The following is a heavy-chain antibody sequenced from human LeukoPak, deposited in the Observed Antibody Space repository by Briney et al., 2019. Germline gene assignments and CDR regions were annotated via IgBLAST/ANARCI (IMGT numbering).Heavy chain of an antibody. J-gene: IGHJ4*02. CDR3: ATNKYGSGSTFFDY. Sequence: PSETLSLTCTVSGGSISSYYWSWIRQPPGKGLEWIGYIYYSGSTNYNPSLKSRVTISVDTSKNQFSLKLSSVTAADTAVYYCATNKYGSGSTFFDYWGQGTLVTVSS. CDR1: GGSISSYY. CDR2: IYYSGST. D-gene: IGHD3-10*01. V-gene: IGHV4-59*01.